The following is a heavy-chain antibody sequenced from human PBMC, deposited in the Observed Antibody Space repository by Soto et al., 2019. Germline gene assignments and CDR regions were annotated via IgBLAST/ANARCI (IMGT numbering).Heavy chain of an antibody. J-gene: IGHJ5*02. CDR1: GYTFTSYD. V-gene: IGHV1-8*01. D-gene: IGHD3-10*01. CDR3: ARGRTYYYGSGINWLDP. CDR2: MNPNSGNT. Sequence: QVQLVQSGAEVKKPGASVKVSCKASGYTFTSYDINWVRQATGQGLEWMGWMNPNSGNTGYAQKFQGRVTMTRNTSISTAYLELSSLRSEDTAVYYCARGRTYYYGSGINWLDPWGQGTLVTVSS.